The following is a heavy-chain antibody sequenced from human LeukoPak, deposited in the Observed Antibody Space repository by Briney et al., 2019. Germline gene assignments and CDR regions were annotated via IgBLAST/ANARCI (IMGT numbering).Heavy chain of an antibody. CDR1: GGSFSPYY. CDR3: HTVTTSWYFDL. CDR2: INHSRST. V-gene: IGHV4-34*01. J-gene: IGHJ2*01. D-gene: IGHD4-17*01. Sequence: SETLSLTCAVYGGSFSPYYWSWIRQSPDKGLEWIGEINHSRSTNYNPSLKSRVTISVDTSKNQFSLKLSSVTAADTAVYYCHTVTTSWYFDLWGRGTLVTVSS.